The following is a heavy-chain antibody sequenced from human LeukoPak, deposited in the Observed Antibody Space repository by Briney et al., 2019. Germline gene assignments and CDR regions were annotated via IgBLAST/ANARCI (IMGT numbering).Heavy chain of an antibody. CDR1: GVAISTYY. CDR3: ARGRLMGGAYVFDS. Sequence: PSETLSLTCGVSGVAISTYYWNWIRQTAGKGLEWIGRIYTSGTTNHNPSPNYNPSLKSRVSMSADTSKNLFSLKLTSVTAADTAVYYCARGRLMGGAYVFDSWGLGALVSVSS. V-gene: IGHV4-4*07. J-gene: IGHJ4*02. CDR2: IYTSGTTNHNPSP. D-gene: IGHD5-12*01.